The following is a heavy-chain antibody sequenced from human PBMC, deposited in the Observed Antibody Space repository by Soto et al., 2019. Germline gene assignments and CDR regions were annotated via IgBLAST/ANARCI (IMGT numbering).Heavy chain of an antibody. J-gene: IGHJ4*02. CDR1: GDSISSGAYY. CDR2: IYYSGST. Sequence: PSETLSLNCTVSGDSISSGAYYWAWLPQHPVKGLEWVGYIYYSGSTHHNPSLKSRDTISIDTSKNQFSLKLSSVTAADTAVYYCARQIAAGSFTYYFDAWGQGTLVTVSS. V-gene: IGHV4-31*02. D-gene: IGHD6-13*01. CDR3: ARQIAAGSFTYYFDA.